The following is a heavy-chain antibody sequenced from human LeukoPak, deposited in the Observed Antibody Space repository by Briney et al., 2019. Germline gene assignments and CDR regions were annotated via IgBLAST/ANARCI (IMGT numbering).Heavy chain of an antibody. Sequence: GGSLRLSCAVSGFTVSKNYMSWVRQAPGKGLEWVSTMSSSDGSTFYADSVKGRFTISRDNSNNILYLQMNSLRAEDTAVYHCAKRGFRGTYYFDHWGQGTLVTISS. V-gene: IGHV3-23*01. D-gene: IGHD1-26*01. CDR2: MSSSDGST. CDR1: GFTVSKNY. CDR3: AKRGFRGTYYFDH. J-gene: IGHJ4*02.